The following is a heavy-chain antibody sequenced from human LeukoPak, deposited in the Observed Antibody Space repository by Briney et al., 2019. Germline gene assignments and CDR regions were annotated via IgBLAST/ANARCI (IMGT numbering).Heavy chain of an antibody. J-gene: IGHJ6*03. D-gene: IGHD4-17*01. V-gene: IGHV1-2*02. CDR3: ARIATVTTLTHYYYYYMDV. CDR1: GYTFTGYY. Sequence: VASVKVSCKASGYTFTGYYMHWVRQAPGQGLEWMGWINPNSGGTNYAQRFQGRVTMTRDTSISTAYMGLSRLRSGDTAVYYCARIATVTTLTHYYYYYMDVWGKGTTVTVSS. CDR2: INPNSGGT.